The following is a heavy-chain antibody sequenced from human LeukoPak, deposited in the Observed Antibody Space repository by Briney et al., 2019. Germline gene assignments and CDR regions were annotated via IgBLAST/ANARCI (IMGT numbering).Heavy chain of an antibody. CDR2: IYYSGST. CDR1: GGSISSYY. CDR3: AREGIVVVPAVIRAFDI. V-gene: IGHV4-59*01. Sequence: SETLSLTCTVSGGSISSYYWSWIRQPPGKGLEWIGYIYYSGSTNYNPSLKSRVTISVDTSKNQFSLKLSSVTAADTAVYYCAREGIVVVPAVIRAFDIWGQGTMVTVSS. J-gene: IGHJ3*02. D-gene: IGHD2-2*02.